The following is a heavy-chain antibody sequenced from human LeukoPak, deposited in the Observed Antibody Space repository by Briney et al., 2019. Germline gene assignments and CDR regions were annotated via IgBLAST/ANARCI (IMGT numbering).Heavy chain of an antibody. CDR3: ASSYGRWLQLSCDY. J-gene: IGHJ4*02. V-gene: IGHV1-18*01. Sequence: ASVKVSCKASGYTFTSYGISWVRQAPGQGLEWMGWISAYNGNTNYAQKLQGRVTMTTDTSTRTAYMELRSLRSDDTAVYYCASSYGRWLQLSCDYWGQGTLVTVSS. D-gene: IGHD5-24*01. CDR2: ISAYNGNT. CDR1: GYTFTSYG.